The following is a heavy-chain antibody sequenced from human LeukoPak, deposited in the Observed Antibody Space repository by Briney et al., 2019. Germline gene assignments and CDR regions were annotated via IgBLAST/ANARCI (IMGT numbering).Heavy chain of an antibody. Sequence: ASVKVSCKASGYTFTSYGIIWVRQAPGQGLEWMGWISAYNGNTNYAQKLQGRVTMTTDTSTSTAYMELRSLRSDDTAVYYCARDHYYGSGSYYKVDYWGQGTLVTVSS. CDR3: ARDHYYGSGSYYKVDY. V-gene: IGHV1-18*01. D-gene: IGHD3-10*01. J-gene: IGHJ4*02. CDR1: GYTFTSYG. CDR2: ISAYNGNT.